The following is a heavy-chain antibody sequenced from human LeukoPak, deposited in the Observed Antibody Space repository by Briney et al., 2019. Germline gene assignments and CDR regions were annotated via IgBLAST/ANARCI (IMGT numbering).Heavy chain of an antibody. J-gene: IGHJ4*01. D-gene: IGHD5-12*01. V-gene: IGHV3-30*03. CDR2: ISYDGSNK. CDR1: GFTFSSSG. CDR3: ARGSNIVATSTILYYFDY. Sequence: GRSLRLSCAASGFTFSSSGMHWVRQAPGKGLEWVAVISYDGSNKYYADSVKGRFTISRDNSKNTLYLQMNSLRAEDTAVYYCARGSNIVATSTILYYFDYWGQGTLVTVSS.